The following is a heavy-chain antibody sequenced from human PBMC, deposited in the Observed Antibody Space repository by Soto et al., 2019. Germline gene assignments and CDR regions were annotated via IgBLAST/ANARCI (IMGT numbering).Heavy chain of an antibody. V-gene: IGHV3-53*01. Sequence: GGSLRLSCAASGFSVSSDYMSWVRQAPGKGLEWVSLIYSGGDTYYADSVKGRFTISRDISSNTIYLQMHSLRAEDTAMYYCASWGHIVQVSPTDFDHWGEGTLVTVSS. D-gene: IGHD2-21*01. CDR1: GFSVSSDY. CDR2: IYSGGDT. CDR3: ASWGHIVQVSPTDFDH. J-gene: IGHJ4*02.